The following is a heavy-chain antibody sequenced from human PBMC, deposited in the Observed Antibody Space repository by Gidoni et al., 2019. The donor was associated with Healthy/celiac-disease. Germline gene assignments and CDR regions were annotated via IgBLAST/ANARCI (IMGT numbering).Heavy chain of an antibody. D-gene: IGHD3-22*01. CDR2: IYSGGST. J-gene: IGHJ6*03. CDR3: ARDYYDSSYLLRGYYYMDV. CDR1: GFTVSSNY. Sequence: EVQLVESGGGLIQPGGSLRLSCAASGFTVSSNYMSWVRQAPGKGLEWVSVIYSGGSTYYADSVKGRFTISRDNSKNTLYLQMNSLRAEDTAVYYCARDYYDSSYLLRGYYYMDVWGKGTTVTVSS. V-gene: IGHV3-53*01.